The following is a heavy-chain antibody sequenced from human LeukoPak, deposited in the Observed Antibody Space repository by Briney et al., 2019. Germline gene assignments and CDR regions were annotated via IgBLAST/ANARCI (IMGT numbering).Heavy chain of an antibody. D-gene: IGHD2-2*01. Sequence: PSETLSLTCTVSGGSISSYYWSWIRQPPGKGLEWIGYIYYSGSTNYNPSLKRRVTISVDTSKNQFSLKLSSVTAADTAVYYCARTGYCRSTRCYVDYWGQGTLVTVSS. V-gene: IGHV4-59*01. J-gene: IGHJ4*02. CDR1: GGSISSYY. CDR2: IYYSGST. CDR3: ARTGYCRSTRCYVDY.